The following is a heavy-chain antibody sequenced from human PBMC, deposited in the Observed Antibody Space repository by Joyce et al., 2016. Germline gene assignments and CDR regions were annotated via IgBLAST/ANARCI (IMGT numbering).Heavy chain of an antibody. CDR2: SKNKPDGYIT. V-gene: IGHV3-72*01. J-gene: IGHJ4*02. D-gene: IGHD3-22*01. CDR3: ATEGASSGPDFDR. Sequence: EVRLVESGGGLVQLGGSLRLSCEVSGLRFSQFYINWVRQAPGKGLEWVGRSKNKPDGYITEYAASVKGRFTISRDDSKSSLCLQMNSLRSEDTAFYYCATEGASSGPDFDRWGQGTLVTVSS. CDR1: GLRFSQFY.